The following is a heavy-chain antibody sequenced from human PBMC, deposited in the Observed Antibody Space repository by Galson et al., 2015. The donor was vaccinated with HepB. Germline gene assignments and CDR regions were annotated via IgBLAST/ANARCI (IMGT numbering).Heavy chain of an antibody. V-gene: IGHV1-69*13. CDR3: ARDQDSYGDTFDY. Sequence: SVKVSCKASGGTFSSYAISWVRQAPGQGLEWMGGIIPIFGTANYAQKFQGRVTITADESTSTAYMELSSLRSEDTAVYYCARDQDSYGDTFDYWGQGTLVTVSS. CDR1: GGTFSSYA. D-gene: IGHD5-18*01. CDR2: IIPIFGTA. J-gene: IGHJ4*02.